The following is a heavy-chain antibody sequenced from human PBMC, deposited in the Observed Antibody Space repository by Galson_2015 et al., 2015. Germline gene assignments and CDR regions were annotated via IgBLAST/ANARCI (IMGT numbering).Heavy chain of an antibody. J-gene: IGHJ4*02. Sequence: SLRLSCAASGFTFSTYSMTWFRQPPGKGLEWVSLITVSSRSIYSADSVKGRFTISRDDAKRSLYLEMSSLREEDTAVYHCARDLDYWGQGTLVTVSS. CDR3: ARDLDY. V-gene: IGHV3-48*02. CDR1: GFTFSTYS. CDR2: ITVSSRSI.